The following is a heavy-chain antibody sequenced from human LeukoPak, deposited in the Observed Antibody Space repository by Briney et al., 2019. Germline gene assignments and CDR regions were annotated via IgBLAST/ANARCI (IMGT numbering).Heavy chain of an antibody. D-gene: IGHD4-23*01. CDR3: AKGPDYGGNSGAFDI. J-gene: IGHJ3*02. V-gene: IGHV3-23*01. CDR1: GFTFSSYA. Sequence: GRSLRLSCAASGFTFSSYAMSWVRQAPGKGLEWVSAISGSGGSTYYADSVKGRFTISRDNPKNTLYLQMNSLRAEDTAVYYCAKGPDYGGNSGAFDIWGQGTMVTVSS. CDR2: ISGSGGST.